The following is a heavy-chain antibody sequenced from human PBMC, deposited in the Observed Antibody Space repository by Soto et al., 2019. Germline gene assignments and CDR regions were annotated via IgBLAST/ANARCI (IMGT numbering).Heavy chain of an antibody. J-gene: IGHJ3*02. CDR2: IYYSGST. V-gene: IGHV4-31*03. CDR1: GGSISSGGYY. CDR3: ARARPIDPDAFDI. Sequence: VQLQESGPGLVKPSQTLSLTCTVSGGSISSGGYYWRWIRQHPGKGLEWIGYIYYSGSTYYNPSLKSRVTISVDTSKNQFSLKLSSVTAADTAVYYCARARPIDPDAFDIWGQGTMVTVSS.